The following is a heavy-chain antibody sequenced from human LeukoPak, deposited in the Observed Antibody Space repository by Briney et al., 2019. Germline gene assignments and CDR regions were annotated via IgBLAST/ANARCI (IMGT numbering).Heavy chain of an antibody. D-gene: IGHD2-2*01. CDR2: IYSGGST. CDR1: GFTVSRNY. V-gene: IGHV3-53*04. Sequence: GGSLRLSCAASGFTVSRNYMSWVRQAPGKGLEWVSVIYSGGSTYYADSVKGRFTISRHNSKNTVFLQMNSLRPEDTAVYYCARLRAPASFAFDPWGQGTMVTVSS. J-gene: IGHJ3*01. CDR3: ARLRAPASFAFDP.